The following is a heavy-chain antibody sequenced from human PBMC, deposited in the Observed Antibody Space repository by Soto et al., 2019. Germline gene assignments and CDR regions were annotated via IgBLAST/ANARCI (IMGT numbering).Heavy chain of an antibody. V-gene: IGHV3-21*01. D-gene: IGHD2-15*01. Sequence: LRLSCAASGFTFSSYSMNWVRQAPGKGLEWVSSISSSSSYIYYADSVKGQFTISRDNAKNSLYLQMNSLRAEDTAVYYCARECSGGSCYGAFDIWGQGTMVTVSS. CDR3: ARECSGGSCYGAFDI. CDR1: GFTFSSYS. CDR2: ISSSSSYI. J-gene: IGHJ3*02.